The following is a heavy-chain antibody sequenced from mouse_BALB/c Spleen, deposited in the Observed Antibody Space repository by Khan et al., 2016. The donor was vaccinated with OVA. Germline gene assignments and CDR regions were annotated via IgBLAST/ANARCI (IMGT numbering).Heavy chain of an antibody. CDR2: ILYSGST. J-gene: IGHJ3*01. CDR3: ARSTYRYAFAY. CDR1: GDSITSGY. Sequence: EVQLQESGPSLVKPSQTLSLTCSVTGDSITSGYWCWIRKFPGNKLEYMGYILYSGSTYYNQSLISRISFTRHTSQNQYYLQLNSVTTEDTATYYCARSTYRYAFAYWGQGTLVTVSA. V-gene: IGHV3-8*02. D-gene: IGHD2-14*01.